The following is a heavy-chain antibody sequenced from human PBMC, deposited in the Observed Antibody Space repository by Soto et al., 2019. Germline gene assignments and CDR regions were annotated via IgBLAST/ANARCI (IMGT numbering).Heavy chain of an antibody. CDR3: ARDSLIVVVPDDCFDF. CDR1: GFNFDENG. V-gene: IGHV3-20*04. J-gene: IGHJ4*02. CDR2: INWNGVST. D-gene: IGHD2-15*01. Sequence: GGSLRLSCAASGFNFDENGMSWVRQAPGKGLEWVSGINWNGVSTGYADSVKGRFTISRDNAKNSLYLQMNSLRAEDTALYYCARDSLIVVVPDDCFDFWGQGALVTVSS.